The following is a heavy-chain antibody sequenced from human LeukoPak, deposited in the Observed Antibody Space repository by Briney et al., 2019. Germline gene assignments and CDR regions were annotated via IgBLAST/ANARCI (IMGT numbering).Heavy chain of an antibody. J-gene: IGHJ4*02. Sequence: SETLSLTCAVYGGSFSGYYWSWIRQPPGKGLEWIGEINHSGSTNYNPSLKSRVTISVDTSKDQFSLKLSSVTAADTAVYYCARVGMWIAARLPPYDYWGQGTLVTVSS. CDR1: GGSFSGYY. D-gene: IGHD6-6*01. CDR2: INHSGST. CDR3: ARVGMWIAARLPPYDY. V-gene: IGHV4-34*01.